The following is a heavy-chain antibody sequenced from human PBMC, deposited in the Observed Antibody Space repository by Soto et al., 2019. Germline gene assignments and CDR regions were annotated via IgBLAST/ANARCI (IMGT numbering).Heavy chain of an antibody. Sequence: GALRLSCAASGFTFSSYAMSWVRQAPGKGLEWVSAISGSGGSTYYADSVKGRFTISRDNSKNTLYLQMNSLRAEDTAVYYCATDPLYYYDSSGLFDYWGQGTLVTVSS. D-gene: IGHD3-22*01. J-gene: IGHJ4*02. CDR1: GFTFSSYA. CDR3: ATDPLYYYDSSGLFDY. CDR2: ISGSGGST. V-gene: IGHV3-23*01.